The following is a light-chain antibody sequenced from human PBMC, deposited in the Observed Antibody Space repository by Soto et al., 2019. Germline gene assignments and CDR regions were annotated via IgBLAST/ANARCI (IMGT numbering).Light chain of an antibody. Sequence: SYELTQPLSVSVALGQTARITCGGNNIGSKNVHWYQQKPGQAPVLVIYRDSNRPSGIPERFSGSNSGNTATLTISRAQAGDGADYYCQVWDSSIVFGGGTKLTVL. CDR2: RDS. CDR3: QVWDSSIV. CDR1: NIGSKN. J-gene: IGLJ2*01. V-gene: IGLV3-9*01.